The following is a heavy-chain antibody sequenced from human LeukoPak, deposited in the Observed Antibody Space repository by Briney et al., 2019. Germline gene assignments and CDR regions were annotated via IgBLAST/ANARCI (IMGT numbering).Heavy chain of an antibody. D-gene: IGHD1-1*01. J-gene: IGHJ4*02. CDR1: GFTFSSYG. CDR3: ATDSPETAAFDY. CDR2: ISYDGSNK. V-gene: IGHV3-30*03. Sequence: GGSLRLSCAASGFTFSSYGMHWVRQAPGKGLEWVAVISYDGSNKYYADSVKGRFTISRDNAKNSLYLQMDSLRAEDTAVYHCATDSPETAAFDYWGQGTLVTVSS.